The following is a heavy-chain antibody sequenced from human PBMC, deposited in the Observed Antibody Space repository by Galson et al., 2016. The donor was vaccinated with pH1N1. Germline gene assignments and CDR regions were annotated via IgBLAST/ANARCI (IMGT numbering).Heavy chain of an antibody. V-gene: IGHV3-15*01. CDR2: IKSEAESGTT. D-gene: IGHD2-8*02. Sequence: SLRLSCAVSGLTFNKVWLSWVRQAPGKGLEWVGRIKSEAESGTTDYAAPVKGRFSITRDDSKNRLFLQMNSLKTEDTAVYYCTSHLGYCSGGGFSGDYWGPGTLVTVSS. J-gene: IGHJ4*02. CDR1: GLTFNKVW. CDR3: TSHLGYCSGGGFSGDY.